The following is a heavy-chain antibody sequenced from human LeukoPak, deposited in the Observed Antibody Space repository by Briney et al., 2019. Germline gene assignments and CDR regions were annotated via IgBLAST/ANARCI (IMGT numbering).Heavy chain of an antibody. Sequence: GRSLRLSCAASGFTFDDYAMHWVRQAPGKGLEWVSGISWNSGSIGYADPVKGRFTISRDDARSSVYLQLRSLRAEDTALYFCARGRGWVDHWGQGTLVSVSS. CDR1: GFTFDDYA. J-gene: IGHJ4*02. CDR3: ARGRGWVDH. D-gene: IGHD3-16*01. V-gene: IGHV3-9*01. CDR2: ISWNSGSI.